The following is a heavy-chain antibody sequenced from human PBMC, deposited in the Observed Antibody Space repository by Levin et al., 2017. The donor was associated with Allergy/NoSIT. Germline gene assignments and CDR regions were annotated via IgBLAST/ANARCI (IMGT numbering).Heavy chain of an antibody. V-gene: IGHV1-18*01. CDR1: GYTFTSYG. J-gene: IGHJ4*02. CDR3: ARDIRRYCSSTSCYGCDY. CDR2: ISAYNGNT. Sequence: ASVKVSCKASGYTFTSYGISWVRQAPGQGLEWMGWISAYNGNTNYAQKLQGRVTMTTDTSTSTAYMELRSLRSDDTAVYYCARDIRRYCSSTSCYGCDYWGQGTLVTVSS. D-gene: IGHD2-2*01.